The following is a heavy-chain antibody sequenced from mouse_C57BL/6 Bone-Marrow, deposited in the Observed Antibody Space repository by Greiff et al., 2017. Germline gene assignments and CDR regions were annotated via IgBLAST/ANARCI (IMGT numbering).Heavy chain of an antibody. J-gene: IGHJ3*01. CDR1: GFTFSSYA. CDR3: ARGEAWFAY. V-gene: IGHV5-4*03. Sequence: DVMLVESGGGLVKPGGSLKLSCAASGFTFSSYAMSWVRQTPEKRLAWVATISDGGSYTYYPDNVKGRFTISRDNAKTNLYLQMSHLKSEDTAMYYCARGEAWFAYWGQGTLVTVSA. CDR2: ISDGGSYT.